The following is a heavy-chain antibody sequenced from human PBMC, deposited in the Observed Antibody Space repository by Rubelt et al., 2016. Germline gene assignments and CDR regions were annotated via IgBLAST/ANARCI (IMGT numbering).Heavy chain of an antibody. CDR2: INHSGST. CDR1: GGSFSGYY. CDR3: ARGREPNSRGGEYYFDY. V-gene: IGHV4-34*01. D-gene: IGHD6-19*01. Sequence: QVQLQQWGAGLLKPSETLSLTCAVYGGSFSGYYWSWIRQPPGKGLEWIGEINHSGSTNYNPSLKSLFSISVDTSMNQFSLKLSSVTAAGTAVYYCARGREPNSRGGEYYFDYWGQGTLVTVSS. J-gene: IGHJ4*02.